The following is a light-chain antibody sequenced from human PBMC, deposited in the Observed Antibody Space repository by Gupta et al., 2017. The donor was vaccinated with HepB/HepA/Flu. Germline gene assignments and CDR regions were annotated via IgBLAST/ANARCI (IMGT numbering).Light chain of an antibody. V-gene: IGKV4-1*01. CDR1: QNVLYGSNKQHY. Sequence: DIVMTQSPASPAVSLGERATIHCKSSQNVLYGSNKQHYLAWSQQRPGQPPKLVIYWAHTRESRVPDRISGGASGAYITLTSSMLHAEDVAVYCCQQDYATPLTCGQGTKVEIK. CDR3: QQDYATPLT. J-gene: IGKJ1*01. CDR2: WAH.